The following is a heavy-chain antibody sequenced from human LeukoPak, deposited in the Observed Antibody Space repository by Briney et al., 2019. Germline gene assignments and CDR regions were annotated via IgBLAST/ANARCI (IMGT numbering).Heavy chain of an antibody. Sequence: ASVKVSCKASGYTFTTHDINWVRQATGQGLEWMGWMNPNSGNTGYAQKFQGRVTMTRNTSVSTAYMELSSLRSEDTAVYYCARVDHLGGWLPSSYWGQGTLVTVSS. V-gene: IGHV1-8*01. D-gene: IGHD5-12*01. CDR2: MNPNSGNT. CDR3: ARVDHLGGWLPSSY. J-gene: IGHJ4*02. CDR1: GYTFTTHD.